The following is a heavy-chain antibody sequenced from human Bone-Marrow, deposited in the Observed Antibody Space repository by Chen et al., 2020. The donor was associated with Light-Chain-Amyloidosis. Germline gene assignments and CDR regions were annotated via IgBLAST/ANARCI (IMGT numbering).Heavy chain of an antibody. CDR1: NFTFDVYT. CDR3: AKEMGIHNGAFDI. Sequence: VQLVESGGGLVKPGGSLRLSCAGSNFTFDVYTMNWVRLTPGKGLEWVSAISSSSRSTYYADSVRGRFTTSRDNADNSLTLHMDDLRVEDTGVYFRAKEMGIHNGAFDIWGRGTVVTVSS. CDR2: ISSSSRST. V-gene: IGHV3-21*01. D-gene: IGHD2-8*01. J-gene: IGHJ3*02.